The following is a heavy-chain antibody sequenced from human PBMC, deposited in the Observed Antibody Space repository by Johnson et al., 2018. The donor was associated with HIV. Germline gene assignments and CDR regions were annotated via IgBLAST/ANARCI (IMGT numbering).Heavy chain of an antibody. Sequence: EQLVESGGVVAQPGGSLRLSCAASGFTFNNAWMNWVRQTPGKGLEWVGRIKSTTDGGTTDYADSVKGRFTISRDNSKSTLYLQMNSLGAEDPAVYYCARSRHGGIQPSDALYVWGQGTMVTVSS. V-gene: IGHV3-15*07. J-gene: IGHJ3*01. CDR1: GFTFNNAW. CDR2: IKSTTDGGTT. D-gene: IGHD3-16*01. CDR3: ARSRHGGIQPSDALYV.